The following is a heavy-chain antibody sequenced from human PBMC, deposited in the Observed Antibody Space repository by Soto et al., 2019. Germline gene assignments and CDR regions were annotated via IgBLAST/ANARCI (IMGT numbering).Heavy chain of an antibody. CDR1: GFTFSSYS. Sequence: EVQLVGSGGGLVQPGGSLRLSCAASGFTFSSYSMNWVRQAPGKGLEWVSYISSRSSTTYYADSVRGRFTISRDDAKNSLYLQMNSLRAEDTAVYYCARGAGELRGQGTLVTVSS. CDR2: ISSRSSTT. V-gene: IGHV3-48*01. D-gene: IGHD1-26*01. CDR3: ARGAGEL. J-gene: IGHJ4*02.